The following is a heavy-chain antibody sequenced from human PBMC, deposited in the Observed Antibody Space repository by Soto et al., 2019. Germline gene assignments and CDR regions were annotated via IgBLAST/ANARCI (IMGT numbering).Heavy chain of an antibody. CDR3: ARDGSKGLLIYYGMDV. D-gene: IGHD2-21*01. J-gene: IGHJ6*02. CDR2: SIPIFGTA. Sequence: QVQLVQSGAEVKKPGSSVKVSCKASGGTFSSYAISWVRQAPGQGLEWMGGSIPIFGTANYAQKFQGRVTITADESTRTAYMELSSLRSAATAVYYCARDGSKGLLIYYGMDVWGQGTTVTVSS. V-gene: IGHV1-69*12. CDR1: GGTFSSYA.